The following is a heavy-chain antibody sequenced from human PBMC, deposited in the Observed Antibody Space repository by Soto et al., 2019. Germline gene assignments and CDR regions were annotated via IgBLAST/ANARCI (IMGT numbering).Heavy chain of an antibody. D-gene: IGHD3-10*01. V-gene: IGHV4-39*01. CDR2: IYYSGST. CDR3: ARHCGYYYGSGSYCYYYYYGMDG. Sequence: SATPSLTCPVSGGSSSRSIYYWGWIHRPPGKWLECIGSIYYSGSTYYNPSLKSRVTISVDTSKNQFSLKLSSVTAADTAVYYCARHCGYYYGSGSYCYYYYYGMDGWGQGTTVTVSS. CDR1: GGSSSRSIYY. J-gene: IGHJ6*02.